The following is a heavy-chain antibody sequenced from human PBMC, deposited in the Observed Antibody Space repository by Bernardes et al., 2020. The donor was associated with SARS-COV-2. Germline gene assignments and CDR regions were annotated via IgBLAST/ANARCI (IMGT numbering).Heavy chain of an antibody. CDR3: SRHEYGGGRDRPDP. V-gene: IGHV4-39*01. D-gene: IGHD3-16*01. J-gene: IGHJ5*02. CDR2: TSHSGTT. CDR1: GDSIVTSRYF. Sequence: SETLSLTCSVSGDSIVTSRYFWGWVRQAPGKGLEWIGCTSHSGTTYYNPSIRRPITMSVDTSKNQLSLTLSSVTAADTGMYYCSRHEYGGGRDRPDPW.